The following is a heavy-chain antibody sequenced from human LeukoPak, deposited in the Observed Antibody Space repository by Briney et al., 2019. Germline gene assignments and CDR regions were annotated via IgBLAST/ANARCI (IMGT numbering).Heavy chain of an antibody. J-gene: IGHJ6*03. Sequence: PSETLSLTCAVYGGSFSGYYWSWIRQPPGKGLEWIGEINHSGSTNYNPSLKSRVTISVDRSKNQFSLKLSSVTAADTAVYYCARRAGYSYGANYYYYMDVWGKGTTVTVSS. V-gene: IGHV4-34*01. CDR2: INHSGST. D-gene: IGHD5-18*01. CDR1: GGSFSGYY. CDR3: ARRAGYSYGANYYYYMDV.